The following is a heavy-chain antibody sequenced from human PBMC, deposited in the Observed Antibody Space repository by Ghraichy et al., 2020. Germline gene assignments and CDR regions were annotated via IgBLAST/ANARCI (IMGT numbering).Heavy chain of an antibody. Sequence: SQTLSLTCTVSGGSIRSYYWSWIRQPPGKGLEWLGYFFFSGNSNYNPSIKSRVTISADTSKNQLSLKLSPVTAADTAVYYRARSGGGLGPYWYFDLWGRGTLVTVSS. CDR1: GGSIRSYY. CDR2: FFFSGNS. CDR3: ARSGGGLGPYWYFDL. V-gene: IGHV4-59*01. J-gene: IGHJ2*01. D-gene: IGHD3-16*01.